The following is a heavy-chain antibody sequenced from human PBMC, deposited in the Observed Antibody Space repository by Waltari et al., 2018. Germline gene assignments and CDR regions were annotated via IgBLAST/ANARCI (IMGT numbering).Heavy chain of an antibody. J-gene: IGHJ4*02. CDR1: GGSISSGSYY. D-gene: IGHD1-26*01. CDR3: ARGEKWEQIDY. Sequence: QVQLQESGPGLVKPSQTLSLTCTVSGGSISSGSYYWSWIRQPAGKGLEWIGRIYTSGSTNYNPSLKSRVTISVDTSKNQFPLKLSSVTAADTAVYYCARGEKWEQIDYWGQGTLVTVSS. CDR2: IYTSGST. V-gene: IGHV4-61*02.